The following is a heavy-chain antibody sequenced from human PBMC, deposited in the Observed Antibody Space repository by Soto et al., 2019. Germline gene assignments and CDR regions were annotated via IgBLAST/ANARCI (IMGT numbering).Heavy chain of an antibody. V-gene: IGHV1-18*01. J-gene: IGHJ4*02. CDR1: GYAFASYG. Sequence: QVQLVQSGAEVKKPGASVRVSCKASGYAFASYGISWVRQAPGQGLEWMGWISAYNGNTDYAQKLQGRVTMTTDTSTSTAYMELRSLRSDDTAVYYCARLRYSGSVNAEPSEYWGQGTLVTVSS. CDR3: ARLRYSGSVNAEPSEY. CDR2: ISAYNGNT. D-gene: IGHD1-26*01.